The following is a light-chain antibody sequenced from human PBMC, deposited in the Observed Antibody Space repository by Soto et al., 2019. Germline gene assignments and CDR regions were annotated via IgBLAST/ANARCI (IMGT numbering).Light chain of an antibody. Sequence: EIFMAQSPASLCVSPGETATLSRRASQSVSSNLAWYQQKPGQAPRLLIYGASTRATGIPARFSGSGSGTEFTLTISSLQREDFATYYCQQSYYNPTFGQGTKV. CDR2: GAS. J-gene: IGKJ1*01. V-gene: IGKV3-15*01. CDR3: QQSYYNPT. CDR1: QSVSSN.